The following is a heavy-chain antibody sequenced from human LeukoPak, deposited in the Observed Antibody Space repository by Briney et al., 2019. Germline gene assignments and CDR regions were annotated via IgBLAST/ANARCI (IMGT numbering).Heavy chain of an antibody. Sequence: PGGSLRLSCAASGFTFGSYGMHWVRQAPGKGLEWVAFIRYDGSNEYYADSVKGRFTVSRDNSKNTLYLQMNSLRAEDTAVYYCARGGVTRIQLHYFDYWGQGTLVTVSS. CDR3: ARGGVTRIQLHYFDY. CDR2: IRYDGSNE. V-gene: IGHV3-30*02. CDR1: GFTFGSYG. J-gene: IGHJ4*02. D-gene: IGHD5-18*01.